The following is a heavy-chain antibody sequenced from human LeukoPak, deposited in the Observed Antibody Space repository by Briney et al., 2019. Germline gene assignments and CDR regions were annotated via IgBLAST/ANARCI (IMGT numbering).Heavy chain of an antibody. D-gene: IGHD3-9*01. Sequence: PSETLSLTCTVSGGSISSYYWSWIRQSPGKGLEWIGYTYYSGSTNYNPSLKSRVTISVDTSKNQFSLKLSSVTAADTAVYYCARNPSYDILTGYSDYYGMDVWGQGTTVTVSS. CDR2: TYYSGST. CDR1: GGSISSYY. V-gene: IGHV4-59*01. CDR3: ARNPSYDILTGYSDYYGMDV. J-gene: IGHJ6*02.